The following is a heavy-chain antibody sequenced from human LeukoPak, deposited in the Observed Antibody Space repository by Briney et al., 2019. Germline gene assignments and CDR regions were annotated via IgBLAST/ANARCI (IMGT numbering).Heavy chain of an antibody. CDR3: GREWGRSGWTDN. CDR1: GFIFSSYW. Sequence: GGSLRLSCAASGFIFSSYWMHWVRQAPGKGLVWVSRINSDGRITDYADSVKGRFTISRDNANNTVYLQMNSLRADDTAVYYCGREWGRSGWTDNWGQGTLVTVSS. V-gene: IGHV3-74*01. D-gene: IGHD6-19*01. J-gene: IGHJ4*02. CDR2: INSDGRIT.